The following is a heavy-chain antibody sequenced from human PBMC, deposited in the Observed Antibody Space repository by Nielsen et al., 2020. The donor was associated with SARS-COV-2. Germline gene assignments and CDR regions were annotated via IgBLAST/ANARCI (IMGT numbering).Heavy chain of an antibody. Sequence: SETLSLTCTVSGDSISNYCWSWIRQPPGKGLEWIGDICYSGNTNYNPSLKSRVTISVDTSKNQFSLKLSSVTAADTAVYFCARNRWFGESRYGMDVWGQGTTVTVSS. J-gene: IGHJ6*02. V-gene: IGHV4-59*01. CDR3: ARNRWFGESRYGMDV. D-gene: IGHD3-10*01. CDR2: ICYSGNT. CDR1: GDSISNYC.